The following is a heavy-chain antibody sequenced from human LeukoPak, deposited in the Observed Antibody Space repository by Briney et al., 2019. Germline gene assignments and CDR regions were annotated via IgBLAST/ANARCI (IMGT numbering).Heavy chain of an antibody. Sequence: ASVKVSCKASGYTFTSYYMHWVRQAPGQGLEWMGIINPSGGSTSYAQKFQGRVTMTRDMSTSTVYMELSSLRSEDTAVYYCARDPLNERWLQWEEGDAFDIWGQGTMVTVSS. CDR3: ARDPLNERWLQWEEGDAFDI. J-gene: IGHJ3*02. V-gene: IGHV1-46*01. CDR1: GYTFTSYY. CDR2: INPSGGST. D-gene: IGHD5-24*01.